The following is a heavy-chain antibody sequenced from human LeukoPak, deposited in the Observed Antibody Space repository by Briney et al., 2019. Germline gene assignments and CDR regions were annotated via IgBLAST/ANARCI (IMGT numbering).Heavy chain of an antibody. Sequence: GGSLRLSCAASGFTFSSYGMHWVRQAPGKGLEWVAVISYDGSNKYYADSVKGRFTISRDNSKNTLYLQMNSLRAEDTAVYYCAKGSSSWYDAEYFQHWGQGTLVTVSS. D-gene: IGHD6-13*01. CDR3: AKGSSSWYDAEYFQH. CDR1: GFTFSSYG. J-gene: IGHJ1*01. CDR2: ISYDGSNK. V-gene: IGHV3-30*18.